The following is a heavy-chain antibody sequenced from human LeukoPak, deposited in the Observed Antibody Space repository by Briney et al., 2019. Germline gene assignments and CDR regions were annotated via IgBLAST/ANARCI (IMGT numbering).Heavy chain of an antibody. CDR1: GFTFDDYT. Sequence: GGSLRLSCAASGFTFDDYTMHWVRQAPGKGLEWVSLISGGGGSTYYADSVKGRFTISRDNSKNSLYLQMNSLRTEDTALYYCAKELSFPGYSSSSYNWFDPWGQGTLVTVSS. J-gene: IGHJ5*02. CDR3: AKELSFPGYSSSSYNWFDP. D-gene: IGHD6-13*01. V-gene: IGHV3-43*02. CDR2: ISGGGGST.